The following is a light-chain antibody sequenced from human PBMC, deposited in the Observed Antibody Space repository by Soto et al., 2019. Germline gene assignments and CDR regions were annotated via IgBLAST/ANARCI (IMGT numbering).Light chain of an antibody. J-gene: IGKJ2*01. CDR3: QQYGSSQYT. CDR2: GAS. V-gene: IGKV3-20*01. Sequence: EIVLTQSPGTLSLSQGERATLSCRASQSVSSSYLAWYQQKPGQAPRLLIYGASSSATGIPDRFSGSGSGTDFTLTISRLEPEDFAVYYCQQYGSSQYTFGQGTKLEIK. CDR1: QSVSSSY.